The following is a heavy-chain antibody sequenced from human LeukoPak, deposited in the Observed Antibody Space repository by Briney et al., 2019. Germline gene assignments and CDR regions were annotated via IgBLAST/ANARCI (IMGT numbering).Heavy chain of an antibody. V-gene: IGHV1-69*13. D-gene: IGHD2-2*01. CDR3: ASEYCSSTSCLAYAFDI. J-gene: IGHJ3*02. Sequence: SVKVSCKASGGTFSSYAISWVRQAPGQGLEWMGGIIPIFGTANYAQKFQGRVTITADESTSTAYMELSSLRSEDTAVYYCASEYCSSTSCLAYAFDIWGQGTMVTVSS. CDR2: IIPIFGTA. CDR1: GGTFSSYA.